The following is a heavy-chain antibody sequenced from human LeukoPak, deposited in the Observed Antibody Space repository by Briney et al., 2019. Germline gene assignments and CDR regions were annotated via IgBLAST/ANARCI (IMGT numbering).Heavy chain of an antibody. V-gene: IGHV3-7*01. CDR3: ARDLYDILTGYYDALPFDP. J-gene: IGHJ5*02. D-gene: IGHD3-9*01. CDR2: INHNGNVN. Sequence: GGSLRLSCAASGFTFSSYWMNWARQAPGKGLEWVASINHNGNVNYYVDSVKGRFTISRDNSKNTLYLQMNSLRAEDTAVYYCARDLYDILTGYYDALPFDPWGQGTLVTVSS. CDR1: GFTFSSYW.